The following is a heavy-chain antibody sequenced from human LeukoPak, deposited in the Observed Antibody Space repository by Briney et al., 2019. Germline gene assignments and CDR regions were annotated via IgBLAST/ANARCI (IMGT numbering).Heavy chain of an antibody. CDR1: DGSFSGYY. Sequence: SETLSLTCAVYDGSFSGYYWTWIRQPPGRGLEWIGEINQSGRTNYSPSLKSRVTISVDTSKNQFSLNPNSVTAADTAVYYCARAHDYVPGSQTMGYWGQGTLVTVSS. D-gene: IGHD3-16*01. CDR2: INQSGRT. J-gene: IGHJ4*02. CDR3: ARAHDYVPGSQTMGY. V-gene: IGHV4-34*01.